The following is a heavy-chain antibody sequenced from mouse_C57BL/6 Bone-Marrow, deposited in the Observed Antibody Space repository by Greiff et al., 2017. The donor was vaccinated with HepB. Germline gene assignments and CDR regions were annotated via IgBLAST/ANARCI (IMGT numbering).Heavy chain of an antibody. CDR3: ARYLYDLDGAMDY. J-gene: IGHJ4*01. CDR1: GYTFTDYY. CDR2: INPYNGGT. V-gene: IGHV1-19*01. Sequence: EVQLQQSGPVLVKPGASVKMSCKASGYTFTDYYMNWVKQSHGKSLEWIGVINPYNGGTSYNQKFKGKATLTVDKSSSTAYMELNSLTSEDSAVYYYARYLYDLDGAMDYWGQGTSVTVSS. D-gene: IGHD2-3*01.